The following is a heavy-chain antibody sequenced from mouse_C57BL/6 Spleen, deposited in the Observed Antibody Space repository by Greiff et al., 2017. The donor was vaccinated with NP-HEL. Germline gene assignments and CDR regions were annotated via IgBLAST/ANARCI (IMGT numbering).Heavy chain of an antibody. CDR2: INPSNGGT. V-gene: IGHV1-53*01. CDR3: ARNELLRTGFAY. D-gene: IGHD1-1*01. Sequence: QVQLKQPGTELVKPGASVKLSCKASGFTLTSYWMHWVKQRPGQGLEWIGNINPSNGGTNYNEKFKSKATLTVDKSSSTAYMQLSSLTSEDSAVYYCARNELLRTGFAYWGQGTLVTVSA. CDR1: GFTLTSYW. J-gene: IGHJ3*01.